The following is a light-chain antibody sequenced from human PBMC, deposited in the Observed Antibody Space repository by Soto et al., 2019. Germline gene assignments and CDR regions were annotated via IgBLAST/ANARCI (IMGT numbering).Light chain of an antibody. J-gene: IGLJ1*01. CDR1: SSGVGGYDY. CDR3: SSYTSSSTYV. CDR2: DVS. Sequence: SVLPRPASVSVSPGQSIAISCTGTSSGVGGYDYVSWYQQHPGKAPKLMIYDVSNRPSGVSNRFSGSKSDNTASLTISGLQAEDEADYYCSSYTSSSTYVFGTGTKVTVL. V-gene: IGLV2-14*01.